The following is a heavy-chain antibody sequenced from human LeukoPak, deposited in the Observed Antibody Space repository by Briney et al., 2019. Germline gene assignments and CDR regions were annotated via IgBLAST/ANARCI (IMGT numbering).Heavy chain of an antibody. V-gene: IGHV5-51*01. CDR2: VNPDDSDT. J-gene: IGHJ4*02. D-gene: IGHD3-10*01. CDR3: ARLRWPRGGRSSFDY. Sequence: GESLKISCKGSGYSFTSHWIGWVRQMAGEGLEWMGIVNPDDSDTIYSPSFQGEVTISADESTTTAYLQWSSLKASDTAMYYCARLRWPRGGRSSFDYWGQGALVTVSS. CDR1: GYSFTSHW.